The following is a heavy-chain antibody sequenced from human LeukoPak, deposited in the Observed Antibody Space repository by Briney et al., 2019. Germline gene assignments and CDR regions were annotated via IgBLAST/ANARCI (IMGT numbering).Heavy chain of an antibody. V-gene: IGHV3-74*01. CDR3: ARDLGQYYDTSDNWFDP. CDR2: INSDGSST. CDR1: GFAFSNYG. Sequence: GGSLRLSCAASGFAFSNYGMNWVRQAPGKGLEWVSRINSDGSSTSYADSVKGRFTISRDNAKNTLYLQMNSLRAEGTAVYYCARDLGQYYDTSDNWFDPWGQGTLVTVSS. J-gene: IGHJ5*02. D-gene: IGHD3-22*01.